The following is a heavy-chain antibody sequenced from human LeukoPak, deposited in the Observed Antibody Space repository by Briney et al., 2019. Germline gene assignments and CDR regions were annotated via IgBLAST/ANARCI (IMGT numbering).Heavy chain of an antibody. Sequence: SVKVSCKASGGTFSSYAISWVRQAPGQGLEWMGRIIPILGMANYAQKFQGRVTITADKSTSTAYMELSSLRSEDTAVYYCARLISRYYYGSGSADWFDPWGQGTLVTVSS. D-gene: IGHD3-10*01. CDR1: GGTFSSYA. CDR3: ARLISRYYYGSGSADWFDP. J-gene: IGHJ5*02. V-gene: IGHV1-69*04. CDR2: IIPILGMA.